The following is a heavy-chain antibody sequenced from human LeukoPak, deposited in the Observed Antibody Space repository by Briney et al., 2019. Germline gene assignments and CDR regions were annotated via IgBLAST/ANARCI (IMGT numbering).Heavy chain of an antibody. V-gene: IGHV4-31*03. D-gene: IGHD3-22*01. CDR2: IYYSGST. J-gene: IGHJ4*02. Sequence: PSETLSLTCTVSGGSISIGGYYWSWIRQHPGKGLEWIGYIYYSGSTYYNPSLKSRVTISVDTSKNQFSLKLSSVTAADTAVYYCARVRPYYYDSSGYQWGQGTLVTVSS. CDR3: ARVRPYYYDSSGYQ. CDR1: GGSISIGGYY.